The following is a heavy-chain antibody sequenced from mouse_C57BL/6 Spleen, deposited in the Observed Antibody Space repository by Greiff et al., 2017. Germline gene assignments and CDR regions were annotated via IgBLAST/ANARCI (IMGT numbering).Heavy chain of an antibody. J-gene: IGHJ4*01. CDR3: ARAPQLGRAMDY. D-gene: IGHD4-1*02. CDR1: GFTFSSYA. V-gene: IGHV5-4*01. Sequence: EVQLVESGGGLVKPGGSLKLSCAASGFTFSSYAMSWVRQTPEKRLEWVATISDGGSYTYYPDNVKGRFTISRDNAKNNLYLQMSHLKSEDTAMYYCARAPQLGRAMDYWGQGTSVTVSS. CDR2: ISDGGSYT.